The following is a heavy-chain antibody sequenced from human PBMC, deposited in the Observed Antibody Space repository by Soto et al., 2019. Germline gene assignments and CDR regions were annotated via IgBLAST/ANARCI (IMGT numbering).Heavy chain of an antibody. V-gene: IGHV3-48*01. Sequence: EVQLVESGGGLVQPGGSLRLSCAASGFTFSSYSMNWVRQAPGKGLEWVSYISSSSSTIYYADSVKGRFTISRDNAKNSLYLQMNSLRAEDTAVYYCARASSYYGDSGNLFYYYYYMDVWGKGTTVTVSS. J-gene: IGHJ6*03. CDR2: ISSSSSTI. CDR3: ARASSYYGDSGNLFYYYYYMDV. D-gene: IGHD4-17*01. CDR1: GFTFSSYS.